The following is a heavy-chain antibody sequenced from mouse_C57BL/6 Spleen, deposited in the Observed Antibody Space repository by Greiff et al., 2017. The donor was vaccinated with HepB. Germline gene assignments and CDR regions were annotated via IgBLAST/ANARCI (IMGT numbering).Heavy chain of an antibody. D-gene: IGHD1-2*01. CDR3: TRLGVLRLGDY. CDR2: IDPETGGT. CDR1: GYTFTDYE. J-gene: IGHJ2*01. Sequence: QVQLQRSGAELVRPGASVTLSCKASGYTFTDYEMHWVKQTPVHGLEWIGAIDPETGGTAYNQKFKGKAILTADKSSSTAYMELRSLTSEDSAVYYCTRLGVLRLGDYWGQGTTLTVSS. V-gene: IGHV1-15*01.